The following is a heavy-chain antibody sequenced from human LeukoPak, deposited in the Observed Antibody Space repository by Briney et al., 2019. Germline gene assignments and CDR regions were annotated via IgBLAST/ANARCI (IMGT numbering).Heavy chain of an antibody. CDR1: GFTFSSYG. Sequence: PGGSLRLSCVVSGFTFSSYGMHWVRQAPGKGLEWVAVIPYDGSTKYYADSVKGRFTISRDNSKNTLYLQMNSLRAEDTAVYYCAKRGYYYDSSGYYSRTYFDYWGQGTLVIVSS. CDR3: AKRGYYYDSSGYYSRTYFDY. V-gene: IGHV3-30*18. D-gene: IGHD3-22*01. J-gene: IGHJ4*02. CDR2: IPYDGSTK.